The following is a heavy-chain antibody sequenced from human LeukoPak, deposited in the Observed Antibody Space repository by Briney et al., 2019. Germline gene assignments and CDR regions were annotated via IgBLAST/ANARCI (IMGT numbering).Heavy chain of an antibody. CDR2: ISGSGGST. D-gene: IGHD6-13*01. CDR1: GFTFSSYA. V-gene: IGHV3-23*01. J-gene: IGHJ4*02. CDR3: AKVEQQLVLSPVDWAYYFDY. Sequence: GGSLRLSCAASGFTFSSYAMSWVRQAPGKGPEWVSAISGSGGSTYYADSVKGRFTISRDNSKNTLYLQMNSLRAEDTAVYYCAKVEQQLVLSPVDWAYYFDYWGQGTLVTVSS.